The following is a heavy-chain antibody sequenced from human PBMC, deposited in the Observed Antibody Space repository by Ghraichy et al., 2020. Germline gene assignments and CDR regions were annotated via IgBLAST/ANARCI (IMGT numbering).Heavy chain of an antibody. CDR3: ARVDDYGGYGFDS. D-gene: IGHD4-23*01. V-gene: IGHV4-4*02. J-gene: IGHJ4*02. CDR2: IFPSGKT. Sequence: SETLSLTCAVYGDSISRGHWWCWVRQSPGKGLEWIGEIFPSGKTNYNPSLKSRVTISLDKSTNQFSLKLTSVTAADTAIYYCARVDDYGGYGFDSWGQGTLVTVSS. CDR1: GDSISRGHW.